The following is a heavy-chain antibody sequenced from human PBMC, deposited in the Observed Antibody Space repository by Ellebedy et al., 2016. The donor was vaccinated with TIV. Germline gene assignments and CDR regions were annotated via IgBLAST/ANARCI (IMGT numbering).Heavy chain of an antibody. J-gene: IGHJ4*02. CDR2: IKQDASER. CDR3: ARVGSVDQSDY. D-gene: IGHD5-12*01. CDR1: GFTFSSYA. V-gene: IGHV3-7*01. Sequence: GESLKISCAASGFTFSSYAMSWVRQAPGKGLEWVANIKQDASERYYVDSVKGRFSISRDNAKNSIYLQMNSLRDEDTAVYYCARVGSVDQSDYWGQGTLVTVSS.